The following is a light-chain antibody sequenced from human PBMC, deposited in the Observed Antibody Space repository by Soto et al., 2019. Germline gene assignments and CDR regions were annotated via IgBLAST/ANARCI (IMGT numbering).Light chain of an antibody. Sequence: IVMTQSPDSLAVSLGERATINCKSSQSVLNSSKNKNYLAWYQQRPGQPPKLLIYWASTRESGVSDRFSGSGSETDFTLTISRLQAEDVALYYCQQYFDTPRTFGQGTKVDVK. CDR3: QQYFDTPRT. V-gene: IGKV4-1*01. J-gene: IGKJ1*01. CDR2: WAS. CDR1: QSVLNSSKNKNY.